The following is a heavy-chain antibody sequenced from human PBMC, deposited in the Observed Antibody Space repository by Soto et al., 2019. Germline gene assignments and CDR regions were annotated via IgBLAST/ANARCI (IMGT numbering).Heavy chain of an antibody. J-gene: IGHJ5*02. D-gene: IGHD2-2*01. CDR2: IIPIFGTA. CDR3: ARGGLYWSSTSCWGGIPGP. V-gene: IGHV1-69*13. CDR1: GGTFSSYA. Sequence: WASVKVSCKASGGTFSSYAISWVRQAPGQGLEWMGGIIPIFGTANYAQKFQGRVTITADESTSTAYMELSSLRSEDTAVYYCARGGLYWSSTSCWGGIPGPWGQGTLVTVSS.